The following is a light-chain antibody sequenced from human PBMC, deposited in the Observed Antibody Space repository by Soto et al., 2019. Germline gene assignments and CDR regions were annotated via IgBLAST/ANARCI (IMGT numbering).Light chain of an antibody. Sequence: EIVMTQSPATLSVSPGERATLSCRASQSVSSNLAWYQQKPGQAPRLLIYGASTRAPGIPARFSGSGSGTEFTLTVRSLQSEDFAVYYCQQYNNWPPMAFGQGTKVEIK. CDR2: GAS. J-gene: IGKJ1*01. CDR3: QQYNNWPPMA. V-gene: IGKV3-15*01. CDR1: QSVSSN.